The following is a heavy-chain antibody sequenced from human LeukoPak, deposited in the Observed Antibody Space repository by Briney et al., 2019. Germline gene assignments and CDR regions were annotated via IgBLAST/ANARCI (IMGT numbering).Heavy chain of an antibody. V-gene: IGHV3-48*03. CDR3: ASSHGPGGWFDP. J-gene: IGHJ5*02. CDR2: ISSSGSTI. D-gene: IGHD1-14*01. CDR1: GFTFSSYE. Sequence: PGGSLRLSCAASGFTFSSYEMNWVRQAPGKGLEWVSYISSSGSTIYYADSVKGRFTISRDNAKNSLYLQMNSLRAADTAVYYCASSHGPGGWFDPWGQGTLVTVSS.